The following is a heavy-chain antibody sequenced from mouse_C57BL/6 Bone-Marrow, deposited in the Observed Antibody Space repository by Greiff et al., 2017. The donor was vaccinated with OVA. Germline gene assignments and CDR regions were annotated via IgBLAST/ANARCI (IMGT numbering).Heavy chain of an antibody. D-gene: IGHD2-3*01. J-gene: IGHJ1*03. V-gene: IGHV5-4*01. CDR1: GFTFSSYA. CDR3: ARDPDGYYYWYFDV. Sequence: EVKLQESGGGLVKPGGSLKLSCAASGFTFSSYAMSWVRQTPEKRLEWVATISDGGSYTYYPDNVKGRFTISRDNAKNNLYLQMSHLKSEDTAMYYCARDPDGYYYWYFDVWGTGTTVTVSS. CDR2: ISDGGSYT.